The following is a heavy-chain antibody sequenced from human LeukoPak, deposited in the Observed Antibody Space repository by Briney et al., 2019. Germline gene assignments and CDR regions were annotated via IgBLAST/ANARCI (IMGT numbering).Heavy chain of an antibody. CDR1: GGSISSYY. D-gene: IGHD3-22*01. CDR3: ARLFFYYDSSGHLYYFDY. V-gene: IGHV4-59*08. CDR2: IYYSGST. J-gene: IGHJ4*02. Sequence: RPSETLSLTCTVSGGSISSYYWSWIRQPPGKGLEWIGYIYYSGSTNYNPSLKSRVTISVDTSKNQFSLKLSSVTAADTAVYYCARLFFYYDSSGHLYYFDYWGQGTLVTVSS.